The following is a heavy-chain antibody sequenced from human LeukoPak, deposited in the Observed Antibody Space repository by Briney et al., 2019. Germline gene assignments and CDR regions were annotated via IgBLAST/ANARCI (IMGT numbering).Heavy chain of an antibody. D-gene: IGHD3-3*01. CDR2: ISGSGGST. V-gene: IGHV3-23*01. Sequence: GGSLRLSCAASGFTCSSYAMSWLRQAPGKGLEWVSAISGSGGSTYYADSVKGRFTISRDNSKNTLYLQMNSLRAEDTALYYCAKGERSYDFWSGYMDYWGQGTLVTVSS. CDR1: GFTCSSYA. CDR3: AKGERSYDFWSGYMDY. J-gene: IGHJ4*02.